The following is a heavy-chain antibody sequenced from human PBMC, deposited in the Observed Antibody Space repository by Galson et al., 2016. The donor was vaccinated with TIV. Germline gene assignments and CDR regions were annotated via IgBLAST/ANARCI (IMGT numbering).Heavy chain of an antibody. CDR3: ARPRTLEDLTTFDS. J-gene: IGHJ4*02. CDR2: IIAIFGTT. Sequence: SVKVSCKVSGGIFRSHAISWVRQAPGQGLEWMGGIIAIFGTTDYAQKFQGRFTITADESTSTVYMELSSLRSEDTAIYYCARPRTLEDLTTFDSWGQGTLVTVSS. D-gene: IGHD1-1*01. CDR1: GGIFRSHA. V-gene: IGHV1-69*13.